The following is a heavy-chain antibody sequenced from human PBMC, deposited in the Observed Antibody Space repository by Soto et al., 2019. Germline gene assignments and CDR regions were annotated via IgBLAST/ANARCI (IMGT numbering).Heavy chain of an antibody. Sequence: KTSETLSLTCTVSGDSIRSYYWTWIRQPPGRGLEWIGHVYYGGSTNYNPSLQSRVTISLDTSKNQFSLRLTSMTAADAAVYYCAGEGALATFGVVWGQGTRVT. D-gene: IGHD3-3*01. CDR3: AGEGALATFGVV. V-gene: IGHV4-59*01. J-gene: IGHJ4*02. CDR1: GDSIRSYY. CDR2: VYYGGST.